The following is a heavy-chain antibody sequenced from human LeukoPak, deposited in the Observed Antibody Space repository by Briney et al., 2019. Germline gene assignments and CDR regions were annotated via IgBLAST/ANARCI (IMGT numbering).Heavy chain of an antibody. CDR3: ARHPQSTTSIFGVLMVDY. D-gene: IGHD3-3*01. J-gene: IGHJ4*02. CDR2: IYYSGST. Sequence: SETLSLTCTVSGGSISSISYYWGWIRQPPGKGLEWIGSIYYSGSTYYNSSLKSRVTISVDTSKNQFSLKVSSVTAADTAVHYCARHPQSTTSIFGVLMVDYWGQGTLVTVSS. CDR1: GGSISSISYY. V-gene: IGHV4-39*01.